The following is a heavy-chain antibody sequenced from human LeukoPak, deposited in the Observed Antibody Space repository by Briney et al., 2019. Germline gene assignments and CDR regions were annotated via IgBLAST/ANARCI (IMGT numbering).Heavy chain of an antibody. CDR3: VRTPNSAGFPTWFDP. Sequence: GGSLRLSCAASGFTFSTSTMNWVRQAPGKGLEWVSSISSSNDYIYYADSVKGRFTISRDNAKNSLYLQMNSLRAEDTAVYYCVRTPNSAGFPTWFDPWAQGTLVPASS. V-gene: IGHV3-21*01. CDR2: ISSSNDYI. CDR1: GFTFSTST. D-gene: IGHD6-19*01. J-gene: IGHJ5*02.